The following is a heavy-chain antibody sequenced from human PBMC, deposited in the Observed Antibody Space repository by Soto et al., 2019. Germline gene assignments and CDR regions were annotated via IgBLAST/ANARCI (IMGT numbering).Heavy chain of an antibody. CDR2: ISSSSSTI. D-gene: IGHD3-16*01. V-gene: IGHV3-48*01. CDR1: GFTFSSYS. J-gene: IGHJ4*02. Sequence: GGSLRLSCAASGFTFSSYSMNWVRQAPGKGLEWVSYISSSSSTISYADSVKGRFTISRDNAKNSLSLQMSSLRAEDTAVYYCAYTPVAPTVDWGQGTLVTVSS. CDR3: AYTPVAPTVD.